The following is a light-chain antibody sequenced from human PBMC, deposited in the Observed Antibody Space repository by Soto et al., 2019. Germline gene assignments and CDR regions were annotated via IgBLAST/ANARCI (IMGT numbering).Light chain of an antibody. Sequence: QLVLTQSSSASASLGSSVKLTCTLSSGHSTYIIAWHQQQPGKAPRYSMKLEGSGSYNKGSGIPDRFSGSSSGADRYLTISNLQFEDEADYYCETWDTNVVVFGGGTKLTVL. V-gene: IGLV4-60*02. CDR1: SGHSTYI. CDR3: ETWDTNVVV. J-gene: IGLJ2*01. CDR2: LEGSGSY.